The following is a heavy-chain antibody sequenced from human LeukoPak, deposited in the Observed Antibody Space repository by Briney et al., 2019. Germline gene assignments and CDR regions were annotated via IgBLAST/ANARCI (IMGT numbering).Heavy chain of an antibody. Sequence: ASVKVSCKASGDTFTGYYINWVRQAPGQGLEWMGWISAYNGNTNYAQKLQGRVTMTTDTSTSTAYMELRSLRSDDTAVYYCARDDYGDLRGNWGQGTLVTVSS. D-gene: IGHD4-17*01. J-gene: IGHJ4*02. V-gene: IGHV1-18*04. CDR3: ARDDYGDLRGN. CDR1: GDTFTGYY. CDR2: ISAYNGNT.